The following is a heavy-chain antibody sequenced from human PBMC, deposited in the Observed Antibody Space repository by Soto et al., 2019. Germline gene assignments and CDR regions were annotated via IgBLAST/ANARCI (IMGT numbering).Heavy chain of an antibody. J-gene: IGHJ3*02. CDR2: GYGYST. D-gene: IGHD2-15*01. V-gene: IGHV3-23*01. Sequence: ESGGGLVQPGGSLRLSCPASGFTLSGYAMSWVRQALGKGLEWGPGYGYSTYYADSVKGRFTISRDKSKNTLFVQMNSLRAEDTAVYYCKWGWGDIWGQGTMVTISS. CDR3: KWGWGDI. CDR1: GFTLSGYA.